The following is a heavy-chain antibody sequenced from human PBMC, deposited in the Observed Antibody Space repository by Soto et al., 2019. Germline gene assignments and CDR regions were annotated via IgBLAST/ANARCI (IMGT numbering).Heavy chain of an antibody. CDR3: ARHAPPYYYDSSGFDY. Sequence: LKISCKGSGYSFTSYWIGWVRQMPGKGLEWMGIIYPGDSDTRYSPSFQGQVTISVDKSISTAYLQWSSLKASDTAMYYCARHAPPYYYDSSGFDYWGQGTLVTVSS. D-gene: IGHD3-22*01. CDR2: IYPGDSDT. CDR1: GYSFTSYW. J-gene: IGHJ4*02. V-gene: IGHV5-51*01.